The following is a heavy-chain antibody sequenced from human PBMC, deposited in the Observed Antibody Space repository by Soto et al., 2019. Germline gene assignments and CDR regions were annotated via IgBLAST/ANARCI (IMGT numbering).Heavy chain of an antibody. CDR3: ARDLSTSYFRGSLDL. J-gene: IGHJ3*01. CDR1: GYNFTGQY. D-gene: IGHD3-10*01. CDR2: INPSSGGT. Sequence: GASVKVSCKASGYNFTGQYLHWARQAPGEGLQWMGWINPSSGGTRYSQKFQGRVTMTRDTSISIAYMEMSRLTSDDTAVYYCARDLSTSYFRGSLDLWGQGTMVTVSS. V-gene: IGHV1-2*02.